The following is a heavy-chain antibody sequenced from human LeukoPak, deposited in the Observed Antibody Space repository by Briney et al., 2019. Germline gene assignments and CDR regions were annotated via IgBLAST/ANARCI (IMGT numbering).Heavy chain of an antibody. CDR1: GFTFSSYA. Sequence: PGGSLRLSCAASGFTFSSYAVHWVRQAPGKGLEWVAVISYDGSNKYYADSVKGRFTISRDNSKNTLYLQMNSLRAEDTAVYYCPTGANYGSGSAFDYWGQGTLITVSS. D-gene: IGHD3-10*01. J-gene: IGHJ4*02. V-gene: IGHV3-30-3*01. CDR3: PTGANYGSGSAFDY. CDR2: ISYDGSNK.